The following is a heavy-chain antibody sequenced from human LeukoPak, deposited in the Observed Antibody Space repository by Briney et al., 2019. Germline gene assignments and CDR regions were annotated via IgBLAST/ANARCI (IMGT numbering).Heavy chain of an antibody. CDR1: GYSISSGYY. J-gene: IGHJ4*02. CDR2: IYHSGST. Sequence: SETLSLTCTVSGYSISSGYYWGWIRQPPGKGLEWIGSIYHSGSTYYNPSLKSRVTISVDTSKNQFSLKLSSVTAADTAVYYCARVVEVVITTWGQGTLVTVSS. V-gene: IGHV4-38-2*02. D-gene: IGHD3-22*01. CDR3: ARVVEVVITT.